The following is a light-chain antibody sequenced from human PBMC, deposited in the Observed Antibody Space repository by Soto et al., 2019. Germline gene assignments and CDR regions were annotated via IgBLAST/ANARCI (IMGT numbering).Light chain of an antibody. J-gene: IGKJ2*01. V-gene: IGKV3-20*01. CDR2: GAS. CDR1: QSVSSSY. Sequence: EIVLTQSPGTLSLSPGERATLSCRASQSVSSSYLAWYQQKPGQAPRLLIYGASSRATGTPDRFSGSGSGADFTLTINRLEPEDFAVYYCQQYGSSYTFGQGTKLEIK. CDR3: QQYGSSYT.